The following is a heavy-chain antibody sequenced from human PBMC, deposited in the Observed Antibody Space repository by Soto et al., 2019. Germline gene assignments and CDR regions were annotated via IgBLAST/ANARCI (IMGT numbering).Heavy chain of an antibody. CDR3: ASNSYGYIFYDH. CDR1: GGSISSSNYY. V-gene: IGHV4-39*01. J-gene: IGHJ4*02. D-gene: IGHD5-18*01. Sequence: SETLSLTCTVSGGSISSSNYYWGWVRQPPGKGLEWIGNIYYSGTTYYNPSLKSRVTISVDTSKNQFSLKLSSVTAADTAVYYCASNSYGYIFYDHWGQGTLVTVSS. CDR2: IYYSGTT.